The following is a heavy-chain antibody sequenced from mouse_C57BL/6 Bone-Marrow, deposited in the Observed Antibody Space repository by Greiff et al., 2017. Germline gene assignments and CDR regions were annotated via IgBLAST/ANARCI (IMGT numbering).Heavy chain of an antibody. CDR3: ARILYYDYDEGFAY. D-gene: IGHD2-4*01. V-gene: IGHV1-26*01. J-gene: IGHJ3*01. CDR2: INPNSGGT. CDR1: GYTFTDYY. Sequence: VQLQQSGPELVKPGASVKISCKASGYTFTDYYMNWVKPSHGKSLEWIGDINPNSGGTSYNQKFKGKATLTVDKSSSTAYLELRSLTSEDSAVSYFARILYYDYDEGFAYWGQGTLVTVSA.